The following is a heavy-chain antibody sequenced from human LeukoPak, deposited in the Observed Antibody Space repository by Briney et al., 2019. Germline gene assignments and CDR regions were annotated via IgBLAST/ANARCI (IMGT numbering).Heavy chain of an antibody. CDR2: ISSNGGST. J-gene: IGHJ4*02. V-gene: IGHV3-64*01. CDR3: ARGAVAGTAF. Sequence: GSLRLSCAASGFTFSSYAMHWVRQAPGKGLEYASAISSNGGSTYYANSVKGRFTISRDNSKNTLYLQMGSLRAEDMAVYYCARGAVAGTAFWGQGTLVTVSS. CDR1: GFTFSSYA. D-gene: IGHD6-19*01.